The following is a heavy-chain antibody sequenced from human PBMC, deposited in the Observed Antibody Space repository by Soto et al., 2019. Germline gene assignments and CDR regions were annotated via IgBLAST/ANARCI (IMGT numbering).Heavy chain of an antibody. V-gene: IGHV3-30-3*01. Sequence: QVQLVESGGGVVQPGRSLRLSCAASGFTFSSYAMHWVRQAPGKGLEWVAVISYDGSKKYYADSVKGRFTISRDNSKNSLVLQMNTRSAGDTPVYYGARDKQAGSSVYYYGMYVWGQGTTVTVSS. CDR2: ISYDGSKK. CDR3: ARDKQAGSSVYYYGMYV. D-gene: IGHD6-6*01. CDR1: GFTFSSYA. J-gene: IGHJ6*02.